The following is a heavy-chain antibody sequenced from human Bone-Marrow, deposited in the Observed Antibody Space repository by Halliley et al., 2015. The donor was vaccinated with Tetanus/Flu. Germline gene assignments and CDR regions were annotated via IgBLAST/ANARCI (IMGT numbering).Heavy chain of an antibody. CDR1: GGSISSGGYS. V-gene: IGHV4-31*03. Sequence: TLSLTCTVFGGSISSGGYSWTWIRQPPGKGLEWIGNIHYSGSTYYNPSLNSRVTISVDTSKNQFSLELTSMTAADTAVYYCARDDRGYYGMDVWGQGIAVPVPS. D-gene: IGHD3-10*01. CDR2: IHYSGST. CDR3: ARDDRGYYGMDV. J-gene: IGHJ6*02.